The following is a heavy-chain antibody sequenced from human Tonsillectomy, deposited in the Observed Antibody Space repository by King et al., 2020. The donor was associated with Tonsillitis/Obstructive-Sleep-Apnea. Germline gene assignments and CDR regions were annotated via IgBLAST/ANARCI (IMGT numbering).Heavy chain of an antibody. D-gene: IGHD1-26*01. CDR2: IWYDGSNK. Sequence: VQLVESGGGVVQPGRSLRLSCAASGFTFSSYGMHWVRQAPGKGLEWVAVIWYDGSNKYYADSVKGRFTISRDNSKNTLYLQMNSLRAEDTAVYYCARDPVSGSINWFDPWGQGTLVTVSS. V-gene: IGHV3-33*01. J-gene: IGHJ5*02. CDR3: ARDPVSGSINWFDP. CDR1: GFTFSSYG.